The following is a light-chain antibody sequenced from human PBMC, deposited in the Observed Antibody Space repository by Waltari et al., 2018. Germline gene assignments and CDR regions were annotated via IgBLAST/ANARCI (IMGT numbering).Light chain of an antibody. CDR2: TDD. Sequence: SVLTQPPSASGAPGQRVTISCSGSSSNIGSHYVYWYQQLPGTAPKLLIYTDDQRAAGVPDRVSASKSGTSASLAISGLRSEDEADYYGAAWDDSPSGHVVFGGGTKLTVL. CDR1: SSNIGSHY. CDR3: AAWDDSPSGHVV. J-gene: IGLJ2*01. V-gene: IGLV1-47*02.